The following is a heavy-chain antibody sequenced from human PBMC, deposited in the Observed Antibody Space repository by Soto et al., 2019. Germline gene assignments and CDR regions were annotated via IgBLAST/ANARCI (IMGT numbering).Heavy chain of an antibody. Sequence: SETLSLTCTVSGGSISSGGYYWSWIRQHPGKGLEWIGYIYYSGSTYYNPSLKSRVTISVDTSKNQFSLKLSSVTAADTAVYYCARDCGGDCYSRYGMDVWGQGTTVTSP. CDR1: GGSISSGGYY. V-gene: IGHV4-31*03. CDR3: ARDCGGDCYSRYGMDV. J-gene: IGHJ6*02. D-gene: IGHD2-21*02. CDR2: IYYSGST.